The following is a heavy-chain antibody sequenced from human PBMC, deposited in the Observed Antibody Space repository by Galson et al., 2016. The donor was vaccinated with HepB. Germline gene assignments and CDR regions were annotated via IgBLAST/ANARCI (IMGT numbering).Heavy chain of an antibody. CDR1: LGSVKSGSFY. Sequence: ETLSLTCTVSLGSVKSGSFYWSWIRQPPGKGLEWIGSLIYSGNTYYSSSLKSRATILVDTSKNQVSLTLKSVTAADTAVYFCAATYGDPRPLDYWGPGTLVTVAS. V-gene: IGHV4-61*01. J-gene: IGHJ4*02. D-gene: IGHD4-17*01. CDR2: LIYSGNT. CDR3: AATYGDPRPLDY.